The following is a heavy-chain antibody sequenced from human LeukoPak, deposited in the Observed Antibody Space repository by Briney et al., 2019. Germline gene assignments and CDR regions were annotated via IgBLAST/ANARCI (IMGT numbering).Heavy chain of an antibody. CDR1: GYTLTELS. D-gene: IGHD1-26*01. CDR3: ATFAEWELLWGDFDY. J-gene: IGHJ4*02. Sequence: ASVKVSCKVSGYTLTELSMHWVRQAPGKGLEWMGGFDPEDGETIYAQKFQGRVTMTEDTSTDTAYMELSSLRSEDTAVYYCATFAEWELLWGDFDYWGQGTLVTVSS. CDR2: FDPEDGET. V-gene: IGHV1-24*01.